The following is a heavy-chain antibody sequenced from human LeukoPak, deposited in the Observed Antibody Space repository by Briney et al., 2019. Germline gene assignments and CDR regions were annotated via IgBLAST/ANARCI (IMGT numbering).Heavy chain of an antibody. Sequence: GGSLRLSCAASGFTISSNAMSWVRQAPGKGLEWVSAISGSGGSTYYADSVKGRFTISRDNSKNTLYLQMNSLRAEDTAVYYCAKITHYDILTGDFDYWGQGTLVTVSS. D-gene: IGHD3-9*01. CDR2: ISGSGGST. J-gene: IGHJ4*02. CDR1: GFTISSNA. V-gene: IGHV3-23*01. CDR3: AKITHYDILTGDFDY.